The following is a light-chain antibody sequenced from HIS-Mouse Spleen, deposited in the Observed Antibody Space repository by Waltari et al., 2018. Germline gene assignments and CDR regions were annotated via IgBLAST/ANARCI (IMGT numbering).Light chain of an antibody. CDR3: QQYYSTPYT. CDR1: QSVLYNSNNKNY. CDR2: WAS. Sequence: DIVMTQSPDSLAVSLGGRATINCKYSQSVLYNSNNKNYLAWYQQKPGQPPKLLIYWASTRESGVPDRFSGSGSGTDFTLTISSLQAEDVAVYYCQQYYSTPYTFGQGTKLEIK. J-gene: IGKJ2*01. V-gene: IGKV4-1*01.